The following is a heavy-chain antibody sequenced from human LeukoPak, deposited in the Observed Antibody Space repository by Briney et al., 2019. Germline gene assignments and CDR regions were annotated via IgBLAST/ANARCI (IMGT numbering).Heavy chain of an antibody. CDR1: GYSFTSYW. CDR3: ARHSDSSGYYYSSAFDI. J-gene: IGHJ3*02. CDR2: IYPGYSDT. D-gene: IGHD3-22*01. Sequence: GESLKISCKGSGYSFTSYWIGWVRQMPGKGLEWMGIIYPGYSDTRYSPSFQGQVTISADKSISTAYLQWSSLKASDTAMYYCARHSDSSGYYYSSAFDIWGQETMVTVSS. V-gene: IGHV5-51*01.